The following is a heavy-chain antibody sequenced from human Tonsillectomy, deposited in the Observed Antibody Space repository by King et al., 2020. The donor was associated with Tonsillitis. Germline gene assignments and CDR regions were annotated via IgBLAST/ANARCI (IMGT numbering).Heavy chain of an antibody. V-gene: IGHV5-10-1*03. CDR1: GYSFTSYW. CDR2: IDPSDSYT. J-gene: IGHJ6*02. D-gene: IGHD6-19*01. CDR3: ARPIPVACTYYYYSGMDV. Sequence: VQLVESGAEVKEAGESLRISCKGSGYSFTSYWISWVRQMPGKGLEWMGRIDPSDSYTNYSPSFQGHVTISADKSISTAYLQWSSLKASDTAIYYCARPIPVACTYYYYSGMDVWGQGTTVTVSS.